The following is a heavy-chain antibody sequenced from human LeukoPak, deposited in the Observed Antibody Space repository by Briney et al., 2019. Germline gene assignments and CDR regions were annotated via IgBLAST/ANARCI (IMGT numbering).Heavy chain of an antibody. CDR2: IYSGGST. V-gene: IGHV3-53*01. J-gene: IGHJ3*02. D-gene: IGHD3-22*01. Sequence: QTGGSLRLSCAASGFTVSSNYMSWVRQAPGKGLEWVSIIYSGGSTFYADSVKGRFTISRDNSKNTLYLQMNSLRAEDTAVYYCACLTTADAFDIWGQGTMVTVSS. CDR1: GFTVSSNY. CDR3: ACLTTADAFDI.